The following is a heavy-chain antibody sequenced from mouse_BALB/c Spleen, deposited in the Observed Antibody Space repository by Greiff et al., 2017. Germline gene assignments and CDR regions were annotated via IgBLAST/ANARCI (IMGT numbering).Heavy chain of an antibody. J-gene: IGHJ4*01. V-gene: IGHV2-2*02. D-gene: IGHD1-2*01. CDR2: IWSGGST. Sequence: QVQLQQSGPGLVQPSQSLSITCTVSGFSLTSYGVHWVRQSPGKGLEWLGVIWSGGSTDYNAAFISRLSISKDNSKSQVFFKMNSLQANDTAIYYCARRGIITTAYYYAMDYWGQGTSVTVSS. CDR3: ARRGIITTAYYYAMDY. CDR1: GFSLTSYG.